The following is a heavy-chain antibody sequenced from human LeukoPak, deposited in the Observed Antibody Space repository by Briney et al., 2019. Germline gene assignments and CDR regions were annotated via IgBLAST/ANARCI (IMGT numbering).Heavy chain of an antibody. CDR1: GYTFTSYY. CDR3: AREYYYDSSGYLGVWFDP. J-gene: IGHJ5*02. V-gene: IGHV1-46*01. CDR2: INPSGGST. Sequence: ASVKVSCKASGYTFTSYYMHWVRHAPGQGLEWMGIINPSGGSTSYAQKFQGRVTMTRDMSTSTVYMELSSLRSEDTAVYYCAREYYYDSSGYLGVWFDPWGQGTLVTVSS. D-gene: IGHD3-22*01.